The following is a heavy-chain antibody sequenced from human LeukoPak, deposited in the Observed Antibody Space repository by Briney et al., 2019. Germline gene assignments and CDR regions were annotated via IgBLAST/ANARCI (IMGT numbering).Heavy chain of an antibody. Sequence: ASVKVSCKASGYTFTSYDINWVRQAPGQGLEWMGWISAYNGNTNYAQKLQGRVTMTTDTSTSTAYMELRSLRSDDTAVYYCARDSYLVLYDSSGYEGVGFDYWGQGTLVTVSS. D-gene: IGHD3-22*01. CDR2: ISAYNGNT. CDR3: ARDSYLVLYDSSGYEGVGFDY. CDR1: GYTFTSYD. V-gene: IGHV1-18*01. J-gene: IGHJ4*02.